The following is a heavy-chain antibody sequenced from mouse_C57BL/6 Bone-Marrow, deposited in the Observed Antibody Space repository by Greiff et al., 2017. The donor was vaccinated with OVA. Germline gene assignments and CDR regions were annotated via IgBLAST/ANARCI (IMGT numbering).Heavy chain of an antibody. CDR1: GYTFTSYG. V-gene: IGHV1-81*01. D-gene: IGHD3-3*01. CDR2: IYPRSGNT. CDR3: AREGKPGTY. Sequence: LVESGAELARPGASVKLSCKASGYTFTSYGISWVKQRTGQGLEWIGEIYPRSGNTYYNEKFKGKATLTADKSSSTAYMELRSLTSEDSAVYFCAREGKPGTYWGQGTLVTVSA. J-gene: IGHJ3*01.